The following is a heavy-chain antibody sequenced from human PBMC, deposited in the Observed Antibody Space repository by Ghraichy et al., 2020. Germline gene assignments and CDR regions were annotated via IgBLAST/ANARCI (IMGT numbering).Heavy chain of an antibody. CDR2: IYYSGRS. Sequence: SENLSLTCTVSGGSVSSGIYYWSWIRQHPGNGLEWIGYIYYSGRSSYSPSLKSRVTISVDTSKNQFSLRLNSVTAADTAVYYCARGFYDSSSYYSTWGQGTLVTVSS. J-gene: IGHJ5*02. V-gene: IGHV4-31*03. D-gene: IGHD3-22*01. CDR3: ARGFYDSSSYYST. CDR1: GGSVSSGIYY.